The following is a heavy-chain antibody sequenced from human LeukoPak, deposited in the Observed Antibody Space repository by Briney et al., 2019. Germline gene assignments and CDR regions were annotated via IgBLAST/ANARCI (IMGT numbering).Heavy chain of an antibody. CDR1: GGSFNNYA. Sequence: SVKVSCKASGGSFNNYAISWVRQAPGQGLEWMGRIIPIFGIANSAQKFQGRVTITADKSTNTAYMELSSLRSEDTAVYCCASPYSRSSIDGFDIWGQGTMVTVSS. CDR3: ASPYSRSSIDGFDI. V-gene: IGHV1-69*04. D-gene: IGHD6-6*01. CDR2: IIPIFGIA. J-gene: IGHJ3*02.